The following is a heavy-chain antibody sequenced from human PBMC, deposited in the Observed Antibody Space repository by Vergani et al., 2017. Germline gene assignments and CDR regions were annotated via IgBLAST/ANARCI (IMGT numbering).Heavy chain of an antibody. V-gene: IGHV3-23*01. CDR2: ISVSGRSI. D-gene: IGHD3-3*01. J-gene: IGHJ4*02. Sequence: VQLQQWGAGVVKPSGTLSLTCAVFGESFSSFYWSWIRQAPGRGLEWVSGISVSGRSIYYADSVKGRFTISRDNSKNTLSLQMNSLRAADTAVYYCAKQGGYDFWSGQYYFDFWGQGTLVTVSS. CDR1: GESFSSFY. CDR3: AKQGGYDFWSGQYYFDF.